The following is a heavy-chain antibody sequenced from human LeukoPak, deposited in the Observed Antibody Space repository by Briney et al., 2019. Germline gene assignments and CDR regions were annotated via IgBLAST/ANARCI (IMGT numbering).Heavy chain of an antibody. D-gene: IGHD1-14*01. CDR2: INPNSGGT. J-gene: IGHJ4*02. CDR3: AKVGINDY. V-gene: IGHV1-2*02. Sequence: ASVKVSCKAPGYTFTGYYMHWVRQAPGQGLEWMGWINPNSGGTNYAQKFQGRVTMTRDTSISTAYMELSRLRAEDTALYYCAKVGINDYWGQGTLVTVSS. CDR1: GYTFTGYY.